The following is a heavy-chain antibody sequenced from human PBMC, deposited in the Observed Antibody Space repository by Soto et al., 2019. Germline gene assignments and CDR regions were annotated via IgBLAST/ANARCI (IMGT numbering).Heavy chain of an antibody. Sequence: ASVKVSCKASGYTFTSYGVSWVRQAPGQGLEWMGWISAYNGNTNYAQKLQGRVTMTTDTSTSTAYMELRSLRSDDTAVYYCARGIPYGSGSYGYYFDYWGQGTLVTVSS. J-gene: IGHJ4*02. D-gene: IGHD3-10*01. CDR3: ARGIPYGSGSYGYYFDY. V-gene: IGHV1-18*01. CDR2: ISAYNGNT. CDR1: GYTFTSYG.